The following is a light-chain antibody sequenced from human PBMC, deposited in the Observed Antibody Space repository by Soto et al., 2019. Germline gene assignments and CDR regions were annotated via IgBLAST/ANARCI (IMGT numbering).Light chain of an antibody. CDR1: SIDIGGYNY. CDR3: SSFTTSSALI. V-gene: IGLV2-14*01. Sequence: QSALTQPASVSGSPGQSITISCTGTSIDIGGYNYVSWYQQHPGKVPKLIIYEVTNRPSGVSDRFSGSKSGNTASLTISGLQAEDEADYYCSSFTTSSALIFGGGTKVTVL. J-gene: IGLJ2*01. CDR2: EVT.